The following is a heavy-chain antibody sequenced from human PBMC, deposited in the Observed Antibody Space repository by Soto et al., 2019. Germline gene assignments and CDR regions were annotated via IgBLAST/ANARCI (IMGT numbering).Heavy chain of an antibody. D-gene: IGHD6-19*01. CDR2: IRSKANSYAT. CDR3: TRHGRAVAGPYDY. Sequence: EVQLVESGGGLVQPGGSLKLSCAASGFTFSGSAMHWVRQASGKGLEWVGRIRSKANSYATAYAASVKGRFTISRDDSKNTAYRQRNSLKTEDTAVYYWTRHGRAVAGPYDYWGQGTLVTVSS. V-gene: IGHV3-73*02. J-gene: IGHJ4*02. CDR1: GFTFSGSA.